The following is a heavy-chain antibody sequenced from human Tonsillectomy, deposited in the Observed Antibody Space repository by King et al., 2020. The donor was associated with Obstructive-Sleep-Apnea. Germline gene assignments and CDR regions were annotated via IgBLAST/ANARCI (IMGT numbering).Heavy chain of an antibody. Sequence: VQLQESGPGLVKPSETLSLTCSVSGGSISSYYWSWIRQPAGKGLEWIGRIYTSGSTNNNPSLKSRVPISVDTSKNQFSLKLNSVTAADTAVYYCARETYYYDSRGYFEVDYWGQGTLVTVSS. CDR1: GGSISSYY. J-gene: IGHJ4*02. D-gene: IGHD3-22*01. CDR2: IYTSGST. CDR3: ARETYYYDSRGYFEVDY. V-gene: IGHV4-4*07.